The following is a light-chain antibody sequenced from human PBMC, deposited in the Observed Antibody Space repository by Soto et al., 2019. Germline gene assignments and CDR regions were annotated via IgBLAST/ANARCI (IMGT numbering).Light chain of an antibody. J-gene: IGKJ1*01. Sequence: DILMTQSPSSLSASVGDRVTITCRASQSISNYLNCYQQKPGKAPKLLIYAASSLQSGVPTRFSGSGSGTDFTLTIITLQPEDFATYYCQQSYSTPRTFGQGTKVEIK. CDR2: AAS. CDR3: QQSYSTPRT. CDR1: QSISNY. V-gene: IGKV1-39*01.